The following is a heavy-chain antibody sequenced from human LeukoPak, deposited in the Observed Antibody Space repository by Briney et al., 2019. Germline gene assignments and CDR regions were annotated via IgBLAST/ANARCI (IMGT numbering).Heavy chain of an antibody. Sequence: ASVKVSCKASGYTFTTYYMHWARQAPGQGLEWMGIINPNGGSTRYAQKFQGRVIMTRDMSTSTVYMELSSLRSEDTAVYYCARGGLLQSDGLDIWGQGTMVTVSS. V-gene: IGHV1-46*01. CDR1: GYTFTTYY. CDR2: INPNGGST. J-gene: IGHJ3*02. CDR3: ARGGLLQSDGLDI. D-gene: IGHD3-22*01.